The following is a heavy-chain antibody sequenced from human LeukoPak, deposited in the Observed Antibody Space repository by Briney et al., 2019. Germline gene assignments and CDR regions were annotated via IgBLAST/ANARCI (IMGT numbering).Heavy chain of an antibody. CDR2: MNPNSGNT. CDR3: ARDDYGGNSFVDY. Sequence: ASVKVSCKASGYTFTSYDINWVRQATGQGLEWMGWMNPNSGNTGYAQKFQGRVTMTRDMSTSTVYMELSSLRSEDTAVYYCARDDYGGNSFVDYWGQGTLVTVSS. J-gene: IGHJ4*02. D-gene: IGHD4-23*01. V-gene: IGHV1-8*01. CDR1: GYTFTSYD.